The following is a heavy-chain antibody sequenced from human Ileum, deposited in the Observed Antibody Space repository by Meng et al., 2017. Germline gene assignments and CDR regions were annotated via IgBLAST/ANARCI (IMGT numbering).Heavy chain of an antibody. CDR3: ARHGGYSQDF. D-gene: IGHD4-23*01. CDR2: ISHSGSA. V-gene: IGHV4-4*02. CDR1: SGSIRRNTY. Sequence: QGSGPGLVRPSGTLSLPCAVSSGSIRRNTYCSGVRQPPGKGLEWIGQISHSGSAYYNPSLKSRVTMSVYKSKSQFSLMLTSVTAADTAIYYCARHGGYSQDFWGQGTLVTVSS. J-gene: IGHJ4*02.